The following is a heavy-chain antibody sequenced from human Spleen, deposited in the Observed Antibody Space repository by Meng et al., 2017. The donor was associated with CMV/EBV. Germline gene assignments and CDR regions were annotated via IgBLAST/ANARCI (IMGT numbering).Heavy chain of an antibody. CDR3: AVGLASSVIGLTPMDR. V-gene: IGHV1-69*05. J-gene: IGHJ5*02. Sequence: GSFSRYVFIWLRQSPGQGLEWMGGLIPVFGTTKYAQKFQGRVKITTDESRTTGYMGLTSLTSDDTAVYYCAVGLASSVIGLTPMDRWGQGTLVTVSS. CDR2: LIPVFGTT. D-gene: IGHD3-22*01. CDR1: GSFSRYV.